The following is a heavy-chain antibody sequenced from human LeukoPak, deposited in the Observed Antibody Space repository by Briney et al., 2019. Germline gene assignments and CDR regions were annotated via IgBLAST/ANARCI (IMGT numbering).Heavy chain of an antibody. CDR3: AKDPRVGSRVATPCH. D-gene: IGHD5-24*01. V-gene: IGHV3-23*01. Sequence: GGSLRLSCAASGFTFTSYAMSWVRQAPGKGLERVSAISGSGGSTYYADSVKGRFTISRDNSKSTLFLQMNSLRAEDTAVYYCAKDPRVGSRVATPCHWGQGTLVTVSS. CDR1: GFTFTSYA. J-gene: IGHJ4*02. CDR2: ISGSGGST.